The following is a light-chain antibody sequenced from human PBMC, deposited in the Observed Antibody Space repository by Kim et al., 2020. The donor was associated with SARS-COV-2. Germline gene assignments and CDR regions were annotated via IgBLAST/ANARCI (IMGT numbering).Light chain of an antibody. J-gene: IGKJ1*01. Sequence: PGERAHLSGRASQSVSSNLAWYQQKPGQAPRLLIYGASNRATGIPARFSGSGSGTEFTLTISSLQSEEFAVYYCQQYNNWPPWTFGQGTKVDIK. CDR3: QQYNNWPPWT. CDR2: GAS. CDR1: QSVSSN. V-gene: IGKV3-15*01.